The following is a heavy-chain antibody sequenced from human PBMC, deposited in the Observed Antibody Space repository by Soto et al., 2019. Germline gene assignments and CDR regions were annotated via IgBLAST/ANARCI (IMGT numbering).Heavy chain of an antibody. CDR2: IYWDNDK. J-gene: IGHJ6*02. V-gene: IGHV2-5*02. CDR3: AHIKGVLRGVVYYQNGMDV. Sequence: QITLKESGPTLVRPTQTLTLTCSYSGFSLTTRGVGVSWIRQPPGKALEWLALIYWDNDKLYSPSLKDSLSITNYTSKNQMVLTMANVEPMDTATYSCAHIKGVLRGVVYYQNGMDVWGPETTVTVSS. CDR1: GFSLTTRGVG. D-gene: IGHD3-10*01.